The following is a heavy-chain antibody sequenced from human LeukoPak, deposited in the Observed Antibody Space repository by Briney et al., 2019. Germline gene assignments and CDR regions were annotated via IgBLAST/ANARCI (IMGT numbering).Heavy chain of an antibody. CDR1: AFTFSNYR. D-gene: IGHD1-26*01. J-gene: IGHJ4*02. CDR2: IKQDGSEI. Sequence: PGGSLRLSCAASAFTFSNYRMTWVRQAPGKGLEWVAKIKQDGSEIYYVDSVTGRFTISRDNAKNSVFLQMNSLRAEDTAVYYCAKDSGTYAFDYWGQGTLVTVSS. CDR3: AKDSGTYAFDY. V-gene: IGHV3-7*04.